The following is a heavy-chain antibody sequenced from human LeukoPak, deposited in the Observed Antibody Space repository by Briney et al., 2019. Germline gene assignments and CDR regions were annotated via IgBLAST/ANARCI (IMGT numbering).Heavy chain of an antibody. D-gene: IGHD6-13*01. V-gene: IGHV3-74*01. Sequence: GGSLRLSCTASGFTFSSYWMHWVRQVPGKGLVWVSRINSDGSSTSYADSVKGRFTISRDNAKNTLYLQMNSLRAEDTAVYYCARDTSSSSWSFYYYYGMDVWGQGTTVTVSS. CDR1: GFTFSSYW. J-gene: IGHJ6*02. CDR2: INSDGSST. CDR3: ARDTSSSSWSFYYYYGMDV.